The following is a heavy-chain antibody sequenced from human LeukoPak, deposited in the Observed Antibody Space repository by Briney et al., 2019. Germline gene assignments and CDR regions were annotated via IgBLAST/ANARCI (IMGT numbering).Heavy chain of an antibody. V-gene: IGHV4-34*01. CDR3: ARGATMVRGATSHFDY. CDR1: GGSFSGYY. Sequence: SETLSLTCAVYGGSFSGYYWSWVRKPPGKGLEWIGEINHSGSTNYNPSLKSRVTISVDTSKNQFSLKLSSVTAADTAVYYCARGATMVRGATSHFDYWGQGTLVTVSS. J-gene: IGHJ4*02. D-gene: IGHD3-10*01. CDR2: INHSGST.